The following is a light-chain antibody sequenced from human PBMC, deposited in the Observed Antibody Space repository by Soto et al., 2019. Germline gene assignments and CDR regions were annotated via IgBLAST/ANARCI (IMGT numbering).Light chain of an antibody. CDR3: SSYTSSSTQV. V-gene: IGLV2-14*01. Sequence: QSALTQPASVSGSPGLSITISCTGTSSDVGGYNYVSWYQQHPGKAPQLMIYDVSNRPSGVSNRFSGSKSGNTASLTISGLQAEDEADYYCSSYTSSSTQVFGGGTKLTVL. CDR2: DVS. CDR1: SSDVGGYNY. J-gene: IGLJ2*01.